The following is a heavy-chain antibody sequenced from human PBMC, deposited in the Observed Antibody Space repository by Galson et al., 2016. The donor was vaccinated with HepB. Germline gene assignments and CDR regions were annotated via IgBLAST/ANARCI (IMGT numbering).Heavy chain of an antibody. CDR1: EYTFTGYY. J-gene: IGHJ4*02. V-gene: IGHV1-2*02. D-gene: IGHD3-10*01. Sequence: SVKVSCKASEYTFTGYYIHWVRQAPGQGLEWMGWISPKSGGTSYAQRFQGRVIMTRDTSFNTTYMELRRLTSDDTAVYFCARGSGTTYGSGTYTVFDYWGQGTLVTVSS. CDR2: ISPKSGGT. CDR3: ARGSGTTYGSGTYTVFDY.